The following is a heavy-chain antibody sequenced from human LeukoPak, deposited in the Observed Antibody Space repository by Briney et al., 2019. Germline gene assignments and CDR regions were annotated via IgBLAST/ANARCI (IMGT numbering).Heavy chain of an antibody. J-gene: IGHJ4*02. Sequence: GGSLRLSCAASGFTFSSYAMSWVRQAPGKGLEWVSAISGSGGSTYYADSVKGRFTISRDNSKNTLYLQMNSLRAEDTAVYYCARDLGYSVGYFDYWGQGTLVTVSS. CDR2: ISGSGGST. D-gene: IGHD2-15*01. V-gene: IGHV3-23*01. CDR1: GFTFSSYA. CDR3: ARDLGYSVGYFDY.